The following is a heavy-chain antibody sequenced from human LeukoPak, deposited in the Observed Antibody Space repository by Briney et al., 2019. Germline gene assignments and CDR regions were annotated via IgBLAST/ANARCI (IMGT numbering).Heavy chain of an antibody. CDR2: INQEGSEK. J-gene: IGHJ6*03. D-gene: IGHD1-26*01. Sequence: GGSLRLSCAASRTTFIHYWMSWVRQAPGKGLELVANINQEGSEKYYVDSVKGRFIISRENAENSVYLHMNSLRADDTPVYYCARDVRNRVGLNYYHQYMDVWGKGTTVTVSS. CDR3: ARDVRNRVGLNYYHQYMDV. V-gene: IGHV3-7*01. CDR1: RTTFIHYW.